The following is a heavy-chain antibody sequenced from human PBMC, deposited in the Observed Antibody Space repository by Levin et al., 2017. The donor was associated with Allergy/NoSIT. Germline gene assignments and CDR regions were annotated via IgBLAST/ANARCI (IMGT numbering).Heavy chain of an antibody. CDR3: ARGPGAAAGMDY. CDR1: GYTFTSYD. D-gene: IGHD6-13*01. V-gene: IGHV1-8*01. Sequence: ASVKVSCKASGYTFTSYDINWVRQATGQGLEWMGWMNPNSGNTGYAQKFQGRVTMTRNTSISTAYMELSSLRSEDTAVYYCARGPGAAAGMDYWGQGTLVTVSS. CDR2: MNPNSGNT. J-gene: IGHJ4*02.